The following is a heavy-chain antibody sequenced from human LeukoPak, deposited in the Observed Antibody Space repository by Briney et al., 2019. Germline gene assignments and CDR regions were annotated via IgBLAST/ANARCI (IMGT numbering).Heavy chain of an antibody. CDR2: IKQDGSEK. CDR1: GFTFSSSW. CDR3: AREAGIPPSTQQWPTSVDY. V-gene: IGHV3-7*05. J-gene: IGHJ4*02. D-gene: IGHD5-18*01. Sequence: GGSLRLSCVASGFTFSSSWMSWVRQAPGKGLEWVANIKQDGSEKYCVDSVKGRFTISRDNAKSSLYLQMNSLRAEDTAVYYCAREAGIPPSTQQWPTSVDYWGQGTLVTVSS.